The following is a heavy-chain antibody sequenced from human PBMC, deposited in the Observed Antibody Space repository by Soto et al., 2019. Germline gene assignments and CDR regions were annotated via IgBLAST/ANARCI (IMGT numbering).Heavy chain of an antibody. Sequence: GGSLRLSCAASGFTFSNAWMSWVRQAPGKGLEWVGRIQSKTDGGTTDYAAPVKGRFTISRDDSKNTLYLQMNSLKTEDTAVYYCTTDRYYYDSSGYYYFDYWGQGTLVTVSS. CDR2: IQSKTDGGTT. V-gene: IGHV3-15*01. D-gene: IGHD3-22*01. CDR1: GFTFSNAW. CDR3: TTDRYYYDSSGYYYFDY. J-gene: IGHJ4*02.